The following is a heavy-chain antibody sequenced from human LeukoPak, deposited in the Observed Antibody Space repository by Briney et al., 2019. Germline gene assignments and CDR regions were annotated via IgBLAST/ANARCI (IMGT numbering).Heavy chain of an antibody. V-gene: IGHV5-51*01. CDR1: RYSFTSYW. Sequence: GESLKISCKGSRYSFTSYWIGWVRQMPGKGLEWMGIIYPGDSDTRYSPSFQGQVTISADKSISTAYLQWSSLKASDTAMYYCARPVTYYYDSSGLGAFDIWGQGTMVTVSS. CDR2: IYPGDSDT. CDR3: ARPVTYYYDSSGLGAFDI. D-gene: IGHD3-22*01. J-gene: IGHJ3*02.